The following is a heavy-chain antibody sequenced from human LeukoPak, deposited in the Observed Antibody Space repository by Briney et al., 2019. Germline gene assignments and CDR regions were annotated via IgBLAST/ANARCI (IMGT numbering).Heavy chain of an antibody. Sequence: PSETLSLTCAVYGGSFSGYYWSWIRQPPGKGLEWIGEINHSGSTNYNPSLKSRVTISVDTSKNQFSLKLSSVTAADTAVYYCASYVDTTMDFDYWGQGTLVTVSS. D-gene: IGHD5-18*01. CDR1: GGSFSGYY. V-gene: IGHV4-34*01. CDR2: INHSGST. CDR3: ASYVDTTMDFDY. J-gene: IGHJ4*02.